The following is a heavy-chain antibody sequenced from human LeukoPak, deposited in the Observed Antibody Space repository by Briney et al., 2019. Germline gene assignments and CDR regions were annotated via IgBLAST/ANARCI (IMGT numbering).Heavy chain of an antibody. Sequence: PTGGSLRLSCAASGFIFSNYGMNWVRQAPGKGLEWVANIKQDGSEKYYVDSVKGRSTISRDNAKNSLYLQMNSLRAEDTAVYYCARGGSRWGAFDYWGQGTLVTVSS. J-gene: IGHJ4*02. CDR2: IKQDGSEK. CDR3: ARGGSRWGAFDY. V-gene: IGHV3-7*01. CDR1: GFIFSNYG. D-gene: IGHD1-26*01.